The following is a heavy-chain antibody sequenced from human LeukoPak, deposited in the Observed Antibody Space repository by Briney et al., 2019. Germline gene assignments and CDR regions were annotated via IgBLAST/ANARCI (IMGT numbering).Heavy chain of an antibody. CDR1: GFTFSSYS. CDR3: ARGPKTYYYDSSGYYALDY. J-gene: IGHJ4*02. V-gene: IGHV3-21*01. D-gene: IGHD3-22*01. CDR2: ISSSSYI. Sequence: GGSLRLSCAASGFTFSSYSMNWVRQAPGKGLEWVSSISSSSYIYYADSVKGRFTISRDNAKNSLYLQMNSLRAEDTAVYYCARGPKTYYYDSSGYYALDYWGQGTLVTVSS.